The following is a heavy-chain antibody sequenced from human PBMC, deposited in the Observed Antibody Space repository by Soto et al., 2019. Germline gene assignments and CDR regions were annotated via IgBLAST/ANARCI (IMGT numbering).Heavy chain of an antibody. CDR2: IWYDGINK. D-gene: IGHD2-15*01. J-gene: IGHJ6*02. CDR3: ARDRVQMVDGLDV. V-gene: IGHV3-33*01. Sequence: QVQLVESGGGVVQPGRSLRLSCAASGFTFSNNGMHWVRQAPGKGVEWVAVIWYDGINKYYADSVKGRFIISRDNSKNTVYLQMNSLRAEDTAVYYCARDRVQMVDGLDVWGQGTTVTVSS. CDR1: GFTFSNNG.